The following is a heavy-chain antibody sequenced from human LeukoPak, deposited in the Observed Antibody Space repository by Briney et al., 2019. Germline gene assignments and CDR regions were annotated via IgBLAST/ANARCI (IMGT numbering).Heavy chain of an antibody. CDR3: ARGGGDWGFHQSDY. CDR1: GGSFSSGSYY. J-gene: IGHJ4*02. D-gene: IGHD2-21*01. Sequence: KPSETLSLTCTVSGGSFSSGSYYWSWIRQPAGKGLEWIGRIYTSGSTNYNPSLKSRVTISVGTSKNQFSLKLSSVTAADTAVYYCARGGGDWGFHQSDYWGQGTLVTVSS. CDR2: IYTSGST. V-gene: IGHV4-61*02.